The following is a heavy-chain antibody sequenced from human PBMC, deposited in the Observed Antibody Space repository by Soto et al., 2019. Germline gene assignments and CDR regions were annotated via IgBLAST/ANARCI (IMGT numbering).Heavy chain of an antibody. D-gene: IGHD2-21*02. Sequence: SETLSLTCAVSGGSISSGGYSWGWIRQPPGKALEWIGYIYHSGSTFYNPSLKSRVTVSVDKSKNQFSLKLSSVTAADTAVYYCARVALLAYCGGDCYSLDYWGQGTLVTVSS. CDR3: ARVALLAYCGGDCYSLDY. V-gene: IGHV4-30-2*01. J-gene: IGHJ4*02. CDR2: IYHSGST. CDR1: GGSISSGGYS.